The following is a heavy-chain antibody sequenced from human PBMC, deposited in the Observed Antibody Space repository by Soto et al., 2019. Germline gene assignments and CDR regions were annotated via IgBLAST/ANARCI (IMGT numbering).Heavy chain of an antibody. J-gene: IGHJ4*02. CDR3: ARGGRSGSFRVDY. CDR2: IYYSGST. CDR1: GGSISSGDYY. D-gene: IGHD1-26*01. Sequence: SETLSLTCXVXGGSISSGDYYWSWIRQPPGKGLEWIGYIYYSGSTYYNPSLKSRVTISVDTSKNQFSLKLSSVTAADTAVYNCARGGRSGSFRVDYWGQGTLVTVSS. V-gene: IGHV4-30-4*01.